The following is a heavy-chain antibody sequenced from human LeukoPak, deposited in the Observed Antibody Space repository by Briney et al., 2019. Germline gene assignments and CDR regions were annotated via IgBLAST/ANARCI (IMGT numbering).Heavy chain of an antibody. CDR3: AKDLWDSVWFGELLDY. Sequence: SGGSLRLSCAASGFTFSSYAMSWVRQAPGKGLEWVSAISGSGGSTYYADSVKGRFTISRDNSKNTLYLQMNSLRAEDTAVYYCAKDLWDSVWFGELLDYWGQGTLVTVSS. CDR2: ISGSGGST. D-gene: IGHD3-10*01. V-gene: IGHV3-23*01. CDR1: GFTFSSYA. J-gene: IGHJ4*02.